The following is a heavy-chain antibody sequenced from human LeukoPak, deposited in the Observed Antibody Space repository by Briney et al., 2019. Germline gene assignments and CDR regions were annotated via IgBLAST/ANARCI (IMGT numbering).Heavy chain of an antibody. Sequence: SGPTLVKPTQTLTLTCTFSGFSLSTTGVDVGWVRQPPGKALEWLALISWNDDQRYSPALESKLTITRATSNNQVVLTKTNMDPVDTATYYCAHAIVGTSSRGTFDIWGQGTMVTVSS. V-gene: IGHV2-5*01. CDR1: GFSLSTTGVD. J-gene: IGHJ3*02. D-gene: IGHD1-26*01. CDR2: ISWNDDQ. CDR3: AHAIVGTSSRGTFDI.